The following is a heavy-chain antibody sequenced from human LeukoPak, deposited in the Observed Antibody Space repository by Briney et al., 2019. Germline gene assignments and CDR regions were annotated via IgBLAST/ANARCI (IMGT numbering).Heavy chain of an antibody. D-gene: IGHD2-2*01. CDR3: AREVGDIVVVPAAKDYYGMDV. CDR2: ISYDGSEK. V-gene: IGHV3-30-3*01. CDR1: GLTFSSYP. J-gene: IGHJ6*02. Sequence: GGSLRLSCAASGLTFSSYPMHWVRQAPGKGLEWVAVISYDGSEKHYADPVKGRFTISRDNSKNTLYLQMSSLRAEDTAMYYCAREVGDIVVVPAAKDYYGMDVWGQGPTVTVSS.